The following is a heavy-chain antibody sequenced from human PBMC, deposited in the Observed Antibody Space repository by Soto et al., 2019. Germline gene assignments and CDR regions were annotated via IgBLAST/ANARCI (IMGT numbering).Heavy chain of an antibody. D-gene: IGHD1-1*01. J-gene: IGHJ4*02. V-gene: IGHV4-30-2*01. CDR3: ARQVAYNWNDPSVFDF. CDR1: GDTISTGGYS. Sequence: SETLSLTCGVSGDTISTGGYSWAWIRQPPGKALEWIGHTYHSGNPYYNPSLKSRVIISVDRSKNQFSLNVSSVTAADTAVYYCARQVAYNWNDPSVFDFWGRGTLVTVSS. CDR2: TYHSGNP.